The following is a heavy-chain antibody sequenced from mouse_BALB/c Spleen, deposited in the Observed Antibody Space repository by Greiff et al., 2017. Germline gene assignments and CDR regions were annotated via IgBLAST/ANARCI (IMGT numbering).Heavy chain of an antibody. V-gene: IGHV2-9*02. CDR3: AREGKDYYGNYWFAY. D-gene: IGHD2-1*01. CDR2: IWAGGST. Sequence: VNLVESGPGLVAPSQSLSITCTVSGFSLTSYGVHWVRQPPGKGLEWLGVIWAGGSTNYNSALMSRLSISKDNSKSQVFLKMNSLQTDDTAMYYCAREGKDYYGNYWFAYWGQGTLVTVSA. J-gene: IGHJ3*01. CDR1: GFSLTSYG.